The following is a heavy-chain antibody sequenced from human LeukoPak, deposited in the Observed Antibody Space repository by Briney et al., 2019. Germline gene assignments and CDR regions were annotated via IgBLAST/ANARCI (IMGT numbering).Heavy chain of an antibody. CDR3: ARAGKLVYGSGSYYNAANWFDP. CDR1: GGSFSGYY. D-gene: IGHD3-10*01. Sequence: SETLSLTCAVYGGSFSGYYWSWIRQPPGKGLEWIGEINHSGSTDYNPSLKSRVTISVDTSKNQFSLKLSSVTAADTAVYYCARAGKLVYGSGSYYNAANWFDPWGQGTLVTVSS. V-gene: IGHV4-34*01. CDR2: INHSGST. J-gene: IGHJ5*02.